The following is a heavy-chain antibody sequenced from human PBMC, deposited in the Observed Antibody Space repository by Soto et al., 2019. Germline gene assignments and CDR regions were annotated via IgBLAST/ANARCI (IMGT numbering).Heavy chain of an antibody. D-gene: IGHD6-13*01. CDR2: IYYSGST. J-gene: IGHJ4*02. CDR1: GGSISGYY. CDR3: AREGVSWYGVSYTDF. V-gene: IGHV4-59*01. Sequence: SETLSLTCTVSGGSISGYYWIWSRQPPWKGLEWIGYIYYSGSTNDNPSLKSRVTISVDTSKNPFSLKLSSVTAAETAVYYCAREGVSWYGVSYTDFWGQGTLGTVSS.